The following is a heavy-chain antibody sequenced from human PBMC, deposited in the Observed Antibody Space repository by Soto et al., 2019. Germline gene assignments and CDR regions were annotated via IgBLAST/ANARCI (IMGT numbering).Heavy chain of an antibody. D-gene: IGHD2-21*02. CDR3: ARDADCGGDCYSGYFDY. CDR1: GFTFSSYW. Sequence: GGSLRLSCAASGFTFSSYWMHWVRQAPGRGLVWVSRINIDGSTIAYADSVKGRFTISRGNAKNTLYLQMNGLRAEDTAVYYCARDADCGGDCYSGYFDYWGQGTLVTVSS. CDR2: INIDGSTI. J-gene: IGHJ4*02. V-gene: IGHV3-74*03.